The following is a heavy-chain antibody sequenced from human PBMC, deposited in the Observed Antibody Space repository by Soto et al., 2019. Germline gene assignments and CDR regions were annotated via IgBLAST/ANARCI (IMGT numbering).Heavy chain of an antibody. CDR3: ARARGSHYYFDY. D-gene: IGHD1-26*01. V-gene: IGHV3-48*02. J-gene: IGHJ4*02. CDR1: GFTFRSYS. Sequence: PGGSLRLSCAASGFTFRSYSMNWVRQAPGKGLEWLPYISYSSSIIYYADSVKGRFTISRDNAKNSLYLQMKGLRDEDTAIYYCARARGSHYYFDYWGQGSLVTVSS. CDR2: ISYSSSII.